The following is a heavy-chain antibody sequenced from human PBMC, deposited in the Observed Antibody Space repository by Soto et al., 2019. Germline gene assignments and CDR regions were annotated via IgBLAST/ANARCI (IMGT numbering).Heavy chain of an antibody. V-gene: IGHV3-23*01. CDR3: AKERQFRSYYESAGHYNN. D-gene: IGHD3-10*01. J-gene: IGHJ4*02. CDR1: GFTFKNYD. CDR2: ISGSGGVT. Sequence: EVQLLESGGGFVQPGGSLSLSCVASGFTFKNYDMRWVRQATGQGLEWVSGISGSGGVTYYADSVKGRFTISRDNSKNKLYLQMHSRRATDTAVYYCAKERQFRSYYESAGHYNNWGQGTLVTVSS.